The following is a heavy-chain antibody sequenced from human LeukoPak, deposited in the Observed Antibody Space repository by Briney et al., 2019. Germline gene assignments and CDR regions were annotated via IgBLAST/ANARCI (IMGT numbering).Heavy chain of an antibody. V-gene: IGHV4-4*07. Sequence: SETLSLTCTVSGGSICNYHWSWIRQPAGKGLEWIGQIHTSGSTNYNPPLKSRVTMSIDTTEDQVSLTIRSVTAADTAFYYCARRDISSGWSFDYWGQGTLVTVSS. CDR1: GGSICNYH. CDR2: IHTSGST. J-gene: IGHJ4*02. D-gene: IGHD6-19*01. CDR3: ARRDISSGWSFDY.